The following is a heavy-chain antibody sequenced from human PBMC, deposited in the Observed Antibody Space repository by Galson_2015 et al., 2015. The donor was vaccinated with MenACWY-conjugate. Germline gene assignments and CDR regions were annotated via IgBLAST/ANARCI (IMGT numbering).Heavy chain of an antibody. V-gene: IGHV3-48*04. CDR2: ISSSSSTI. Sequence: SLRLSCAASGFTFSSYSMNWVRQAPGKGLEWVSYISSSSSTIYYADSVKGRFTISRDNAKNSLYLQMNSLRAEDTAVYYCARDGGYCSSTSCYTFQYYYYGMDVWGQGTTVTVSS. J-gene: IGHJ6*02. D-gene: IGHD2-2*02. CDR3: ARDGGYCSSTSCYTFQYYYYGMDV. CDR1: GFTFSSYS.